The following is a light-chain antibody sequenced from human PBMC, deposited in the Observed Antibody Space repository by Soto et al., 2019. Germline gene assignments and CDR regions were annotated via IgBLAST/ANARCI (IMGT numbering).Light chain of an antibody. CDR2: AVN. CDR1: SSDVGDYNY. CDR3: CSYAGSYTGV. J-gene: IGLJ3*02. Sequence: QSALTQPRSVSGSPGQSVTISCTGTSSDVGDYNYVSWYQQHPGKAPKLLIYAVNMRPSGVPDRFSGSKSGNTASLTISGVPGEGWAEYSCCSYAGSYTGVFGGGTKLTVL. V-gene: IGLV2-11*01.